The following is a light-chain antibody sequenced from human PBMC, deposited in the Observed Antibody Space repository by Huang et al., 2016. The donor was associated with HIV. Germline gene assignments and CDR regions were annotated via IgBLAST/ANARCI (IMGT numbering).Light chain of an antibody. CDR2: GAS. CDR3: QQYNNWPPLT. Sequence: EIVMTQSPATLSVSPGERATFSCRASQSVSTNLAWYQHKPGQSPRLLISGASTRATGIPARFSGSVSGTEFTLTISSLQSEDFAVYYCQQYNNWPPLTFGGGTKVEIK. V-gene: IGKV3D-15*01. CDR1: QSVSTN. J-gene: IGKJ4*01.